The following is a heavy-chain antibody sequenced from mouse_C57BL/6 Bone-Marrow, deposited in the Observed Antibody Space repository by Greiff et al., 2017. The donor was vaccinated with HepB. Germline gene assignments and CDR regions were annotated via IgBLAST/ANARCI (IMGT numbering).Heavy chain of an antibody. J-gene: IGHJ2*01. CDR2: IYPGGGYT. V-gene: IGHV1-63*01. Sequence: QVQLQQSGAELVRPGPSVKMSCKASGYTFTNYWIGWAKQRPGHGLEWIGDIYPGGGYTNYNEKFKGKATLTADKSSSTAYMQFSSLTSEDSAIYYCARDPGKDYFDYWGQGTTLTVSS. CDR1: GYTFTNYW. CDR3: ARDPGKDYFDY. D-gene: IGHD4-1*01.